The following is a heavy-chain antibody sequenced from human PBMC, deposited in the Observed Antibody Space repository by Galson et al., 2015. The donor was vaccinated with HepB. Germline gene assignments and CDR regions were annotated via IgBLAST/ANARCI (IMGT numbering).Heavy chain of an antibody. J-gene: IGHJ4*02. Sequence: VWVSRVNSDGITTSYADSVKGRFTISRDNAKNTLYLQMNSLRAEDTAVYYCVRVAGDSSGYYYFVPEFYFDYWGQGTLVSVSA. CDR3: VRVAGDSSGYYYFVPEFYFDY. V-gene: IGHV3-74*01. CDR2: VNSDGITT. D-gene: IGHD3-22*01.